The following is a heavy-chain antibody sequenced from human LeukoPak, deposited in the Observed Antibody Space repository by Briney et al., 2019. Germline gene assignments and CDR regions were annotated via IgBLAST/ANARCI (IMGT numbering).Heavy chain of an antibody. CDR2: IYYSGST. Sequence: SETLSLTCTVSGGSISSYYWSWIRQPPGKGLEWIGYIYYSGSTNYNPSLKSQVTISVDTSKNQFSLKLSSVTAADTAVYYCARDRGAAAGLFDYWGQGTLVTVSS. CDR1: GGSISSYY. D-gene: IGHD6-13*01. CDR3: ARDRGAAAGLFDY. V-gene: IGHV4-59*01. J-gene: IGHJ4*02.